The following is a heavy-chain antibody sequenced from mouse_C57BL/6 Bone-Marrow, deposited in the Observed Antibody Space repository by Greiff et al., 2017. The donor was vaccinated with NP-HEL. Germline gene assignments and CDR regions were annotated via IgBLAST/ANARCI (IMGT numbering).Heavy chain of an antibody. CDR1: GYTFTSYW. Sequence: VQLQQSGAELAKPGASVKLSCKASGYTFTSYWMHWVKQRPGQGLEWIGYINPSSGYTKYNQKFKDKATLTADKSSSTAYMQLSSLTYEDSAVYYCAQRDYGSHWYFDVWGTGTTVTVSS. CDR2: INPSSGYT. J-gene: IGHJ1*03. D-gene: IGHD1-1*01. V-gene: IGHV1-7*01. CDR3: AQRDYGSHWYFDV.